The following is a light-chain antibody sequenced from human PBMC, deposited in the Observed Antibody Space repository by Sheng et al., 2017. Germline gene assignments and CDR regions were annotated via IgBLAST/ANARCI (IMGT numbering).Light chain of an antibody. Sequence: DIQMTQSPSTLSASVGDRVTITYRASQSISIWLAWYQQKPGKAPKLLIYKTSSLESGVPSRFSGSESGTEFTLTITSLQPDDSATYYCQQYSSYSETFGQGTKVEIK. CDR1: QSISIW. V-gene: IGKV1-5*03. J-gene: IGKJ1*01. CDR2: KTS. CDR3: QQYSSYSET.